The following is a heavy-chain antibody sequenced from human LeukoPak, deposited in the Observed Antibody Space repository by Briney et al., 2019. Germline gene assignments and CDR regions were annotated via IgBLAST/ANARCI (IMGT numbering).Heavy chain of an antibody. D-gene: IGHD2-15*01. V-gene: IGHV3-11*01. J-gene: IGHJ4*02. CDR2: ISSSGSTI. CDR3: ARAPATAATIDY. Sequence: GGSLRLFCAASGFTFSDYYMSWIRQAPGKGLEWGSYISSSGSTIYYADSVKGRFTISRDNAKNSLYLQMNSLRAEDPAVYYCARAPATAATIDYWGQGNLVTVSS. CDR1: GFTFSDYY.